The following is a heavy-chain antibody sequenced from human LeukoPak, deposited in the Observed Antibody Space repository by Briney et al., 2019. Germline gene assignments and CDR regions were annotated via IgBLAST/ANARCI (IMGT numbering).Heavy chain of an antibody. CDR3: AKDYVVRGVISFDY. Sequence: ASVKVSCKASGGSFRSYAISWVRQAPGQGLEWMGGIIPIFGTTNYAQKFQGRVTITTDESTNTAYMELSSQRAEDTAVYYCAKDYVVRGVISFDYWGQGTLVTVSS. CDR2: IIPIFGTT. CDR1: GGSFRSYA. J-gene: IGHJ4*02. D-gene: IGHD3-10*01. V-gene: IGHV1-69*05.